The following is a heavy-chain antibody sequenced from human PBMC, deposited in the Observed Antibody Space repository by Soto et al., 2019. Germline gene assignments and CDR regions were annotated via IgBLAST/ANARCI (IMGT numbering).Heavy chain of an antibody. V-gene: IGHV4-31*03. CDR3: ARVESSGTFDY. CDR2: IYYSGTT. J-gene: IGHJ4*02. CDR1: GGSISRGGYF. Sequence: QLQLQESGPGLVKPSQTLSLTCTVSGGSISRGGYFWSWIRQHPGKGLEWIGYIYYSGTTYYNLSLKSRLTISVDTSKNQFSLNLMSVTAADTALYYCARVESSGTFDYWGQGNLVTVSS. D-gene: IGHD3-10*01.